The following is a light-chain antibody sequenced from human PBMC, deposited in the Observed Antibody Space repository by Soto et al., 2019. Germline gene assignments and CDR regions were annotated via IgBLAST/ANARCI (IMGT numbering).Light chain of an antibody. J-gene: IGKJ4*01. V-gene: IGKV1-12*01. Sequence: DIQMAQSPSSVSASVGDSVTISCRASQGVSSWLAWFQQHPGKAPSLLIYKATNLQTGVPSRFRGSGSDTDFTLTISNLQPEDFATYYCQQGSSFPLTFGGGTKVQLK. CDR2: KAT. CDR3: QQGSSFPLT. CDR1: QGVSSW.